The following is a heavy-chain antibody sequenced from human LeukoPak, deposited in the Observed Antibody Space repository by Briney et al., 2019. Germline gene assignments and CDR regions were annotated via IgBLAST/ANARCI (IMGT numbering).Heavy chain of an antibody. CDR1: GYTFTRYY. CDR2: ISPSGDTT. D-gene: IGHD4-23*01. V-gene: IGHV1-46*01. J-gene: IGHJ4*02. CDR3: ARVNGGNSYDFDY. Sequence: ASVKVSCKASGYTFTRYYMHWGRQAPGQGLEWMGIISPSGDTTSYAQKFQGRVTMTRDTSTRTVYLDLSSLRSDDTAVYYCARVNGGNSYDFDYWGQGTLVTVSS.